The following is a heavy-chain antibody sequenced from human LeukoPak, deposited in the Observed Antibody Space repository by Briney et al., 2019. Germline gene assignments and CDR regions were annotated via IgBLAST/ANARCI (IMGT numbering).Heavy chain of an antibody. Sequence: GGSLRLSCAASGFAFSSYSMNWVRQAPGKGLEWVSYISSGSGGLKYYADPVKGRFTISRDNAKISLYLQMNSLRAEDTGVYYCARDANEYSSPPDVWGKGVTVTVSS. CDR2: ISSGSGGLK. J-gene: IGHJ6*04. V-gene: IGHV3-48*01. CDR1: GFAFSSYS. CDR3: ARDANEYSSPPDV. D-gene: IGHD6-13*01.